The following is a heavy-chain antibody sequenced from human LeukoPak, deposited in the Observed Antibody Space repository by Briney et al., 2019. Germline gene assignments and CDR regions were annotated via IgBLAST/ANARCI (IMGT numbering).Heavy chain of an antibody. CDR3: ARDSYYYGSGSYYHHCYYYMDV. CDR2: ISAYNGNT. J-gene: IGHJ6*03. D-gene: IGHD3-10*01. CDR1: GYTFTSYG. Sequence: GASVKVSCKASGYTFTSYGISWVRQAPGQGLEWMGWISAYNGNTNYAQKLQGRVTMTTDTSTSTAYMELRSLRSDDTAVYYCARDSYYYGSGSYYHHCYYYMDVWGKGTTVTVSS. V-gene: IGHV1-18*01.